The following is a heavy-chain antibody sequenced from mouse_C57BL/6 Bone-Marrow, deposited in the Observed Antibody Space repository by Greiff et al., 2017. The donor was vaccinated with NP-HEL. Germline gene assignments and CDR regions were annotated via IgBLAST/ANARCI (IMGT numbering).Heavy chain of an antibody. D-gene: IGHD1-1*01. CDR1: GYSFTDYN. V-gene: IGHV1-39*01. J-gene: IGHJ4*01. CDR2: INPNYGTT. CDR3: ARSGRFTTVVAHYAMDY. Sequence: EVKLVESGPELVKPGASVKISCKASGYSFTDYNMNWVKQSNGKSLEWIGVINPNYGTTSYNQKFKGKATLTVDQSSSTAYMQLNSLTSEDSAVYYCARSGRFTTVVAHYAMDYWGQGTSVTVSS.